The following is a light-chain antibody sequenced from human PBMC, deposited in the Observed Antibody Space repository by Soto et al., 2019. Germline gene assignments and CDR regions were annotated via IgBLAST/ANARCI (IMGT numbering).Light chain of an antibody. V-gene: IGLV1-44*01. CDR2: SNY. Sequence: QAVVTQPPSASRTPGQRVTISCSGSSSNIGSNTVNWYQQLPGTAPKLLIYSNYQRPSGVPDRFSGSKSGTSASLAISGLQSEDEADYYCAAWDDSLNGVLFGGGTKLTVL. J-gene: IGLJ2*01. CDR3: AAWDDSLNGVL. CDR1: SSNIGSNT.